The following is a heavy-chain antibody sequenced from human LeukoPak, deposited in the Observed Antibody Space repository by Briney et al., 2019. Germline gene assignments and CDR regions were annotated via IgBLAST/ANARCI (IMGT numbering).Heavy chain of an antibody. CDR2: ISSDGSST. CDR3: ARKVGGDYYFEH. Sequence: GGSLTLSCAASGFTFSSYWVHGVRQAPGKGLVWVSRISSDGSSTNYADSVKGRFTISRDNAKNTLYLQMNSLRAEDTAVYYCARKVGGDYYFEHLGDGTLVTVSS. D-gene: IGHD1-26*01. J-gene: IGHJ4*01. V-gene: IGHV3-74*01. CDR1: GFTFSSYW.